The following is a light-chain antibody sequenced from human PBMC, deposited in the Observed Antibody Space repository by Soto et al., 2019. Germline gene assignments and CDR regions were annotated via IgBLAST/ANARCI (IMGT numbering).Light chain of an antibody. CDR3: QQRSDWPST. J-gene: IGKJ4*01. CDR1: QSVGSY. Sequence: EIVLTQSPATLSLSPGDRATLSCRASQSVGSYLGWYQQRPGQAPRLLIYDASNRATGIPARFSGSGSGTDFPLTISCLEPEDFAVYYFQQRSDWPSTFGGGTKVEIK. CDR2: DAS. V-gene: IGKV3-11*01.